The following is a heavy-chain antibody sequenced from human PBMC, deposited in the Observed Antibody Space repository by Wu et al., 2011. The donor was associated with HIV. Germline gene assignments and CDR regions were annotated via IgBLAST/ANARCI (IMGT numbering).Heavy chain of an antibody. CDR1: GYSFRSYG. J-gene: IGHJ2*01. Sequence: QVQLVQSGVEVKKPGASVKVSCKASGYSFRSYGISWVRQAPGQGLEYMGWISGYNGGTNYAQQFQGRVTMTSDTSISTAYMELSRLRSDDTAVYYCARAVDAGYYDSSDWYFDLWGRGTLVTVSS. V-gene: IGHV1-18*04. CDR3: ARAVDAGYYDSSDWYFDL. D-gene: IGHD3-22*01. CDR2: ISGYNGGT.